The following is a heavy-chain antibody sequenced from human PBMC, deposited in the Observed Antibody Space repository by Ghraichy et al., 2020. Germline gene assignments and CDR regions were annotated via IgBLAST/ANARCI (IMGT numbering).Heavy chain of an antibody. D-gene: IGHD3-10*01. CDR2: INHSGST. V-gene: IGHV4-34*01. CDR1: GGSFSGYY. CDR3: ARLSVGRAYYGMDV. J-gene: IGHJ6*02. Sequence: SETLSLTCAVYGGSFSGYYWSWIRQPPGKGLEWIGEINHSGSTNYNPSLKSRVTISVDTSKNQFSLKLSSVTAADTAVYYCARLSVGRAYYGMDVWGQGTTVTVSS.